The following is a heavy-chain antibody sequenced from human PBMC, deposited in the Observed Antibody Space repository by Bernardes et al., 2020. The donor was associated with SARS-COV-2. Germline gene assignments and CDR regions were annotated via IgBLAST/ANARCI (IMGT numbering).Heavy chain of an antibody. Sequence: SETLSLTCTVFGDSITNSYWTWIRQSPGMGLEWIAYINYSGHTIYNPSLNSRVAISLDTTKYQFSLKVSSVTAADTAVYFCARLYKVNSAPTHHAMDVWGQGTTVTVSS. D-gene: IGHD1-26*01. J-gene: IGHJ6*02. CDR1: GDSITNSY. V-gene: IGHV4-59*01. CDR2: INYSGHT. CDR3: ARLYKVNSAPTHHAMDV.